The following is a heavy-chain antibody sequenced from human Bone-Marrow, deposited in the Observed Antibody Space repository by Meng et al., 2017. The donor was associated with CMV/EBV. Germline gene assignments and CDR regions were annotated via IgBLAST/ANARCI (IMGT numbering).Heavy chain of an antibody. CDR3: ARDNDFTNYA. D-gene: IGHD3-16*01. CDR2: ISWNSGSI. J-gene: IGHJ5*02. Sequence: SLKISCAASGFTFDDYAMHWVRQAPGKGLEWVSGISWNSGSIGYADSVKGRFTISRDNAQKLLYLQMSSLRVEDSGLYYCARDNDFTNYAWGQGTLVTVSS. V-gene: IGHV3-9*01. CDR1: GFTFDDYA.